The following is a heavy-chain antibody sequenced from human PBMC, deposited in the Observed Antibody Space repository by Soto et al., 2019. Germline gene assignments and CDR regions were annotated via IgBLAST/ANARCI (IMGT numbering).Heavy chain of an antibody. Sequence: QVQLVQSGAEVKKPGASVKVSCKASGYTFTSYGFSWVRQAPGQGLEWMGWISAYNGNTNYAQKLQGRVTMTTDTSTTTAYMELRSLRADDTAVYYGARQQQLLLGGYFDLWGRGTLVTVSS. CDR3: ARQQQLLLGGYFDL. D-gene: IGHD6-13*01. CDR2: ISAYNGNT. V-gene: IGHV1-18*01. CDR1: GYTFTSYG. J-gene: IGHJ2*01.